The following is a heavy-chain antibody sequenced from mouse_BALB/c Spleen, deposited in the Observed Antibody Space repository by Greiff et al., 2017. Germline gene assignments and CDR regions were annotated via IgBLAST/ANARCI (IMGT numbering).Heavy chain of an antibody. J-gene: IGHJ4*01. CDR1: GYTFTSYW. D-gene: IGHD2-3*01. Sequence: QVQLQQSGAELAKPGASVKMSCKASGYTFTSYWMHWVKQRPGQGLEWIGYINPSTGYTEYNQKFKDKATLTADKSSSTAYMQLSSLTSEDSAVYYCARWLLRGGAMDYWGQGTSVTVSS. CDR3: ARWLLRGGAMDY. CDR2: INPSTGYT. V-gene: IGHV1-7*01.